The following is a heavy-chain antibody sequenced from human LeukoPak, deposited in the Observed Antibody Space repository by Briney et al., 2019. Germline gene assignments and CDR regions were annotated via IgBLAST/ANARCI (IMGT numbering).Heavy chain of an antibody. J-gene: IGHJ4*02. Sequence: ASVKVPCKASEYTFTAYYIHWVRQAPGQGLEWMGWIDPNNGRTNYAQKFQGRVTMTRDTSISTAYMDLSGLTSDDTAVYYCARDRCGYALGCRGRDYWGQGTQVTVSS. V-gene: IGHV1-2*02. CDR3: ARDRCGYALGCRGRDY. CDR1: EYTFTAYY. D-gene: IGHD5-18*01. CDR2: IDPNNGRT.